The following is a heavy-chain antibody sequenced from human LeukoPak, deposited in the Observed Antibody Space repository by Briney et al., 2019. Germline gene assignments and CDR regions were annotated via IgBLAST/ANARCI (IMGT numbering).Heavy chain of an antibody. D-gene: IGHD2-15*01. J-gene: IGHJ4*02. CDR3: AKSHGDIVVVVAAEIDY. CDR1: GFTFSSYG. V-gene: IGHV3-30*18. Sequence: GGSLRLSCAASGFTFSSYGMHWVRQAPGKGLEWVAVISYDGSNKYYADSVKGRFTISRDNSKNTLYLQMNSLRAEDTAVYYCAKSHGDIVVVVAAEIDYWGQGTLVTVSS. CDR2: ISYDGSNK.